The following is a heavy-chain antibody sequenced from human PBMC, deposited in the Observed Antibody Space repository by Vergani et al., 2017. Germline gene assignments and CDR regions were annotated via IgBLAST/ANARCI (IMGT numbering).Heavy chain of an antibody. Sequence: QAQLQQWGAGLLKPSETLSLTCAIYGRSFNDYWWTWIRQPPGKGLGWIGEIRHDGITHYSPSLKSRVTISIDTSTHQFSLNLRSVTAADTAVYYCAREGYCTNGVCFTLFDVWGQGALVTVSS. D-gene: IGHD2-8*01. CDR3: AREGYCTNGVCFTLFDV. J-gene: IGHJ4*02. CDR1: GRSFNDYW. CDR2: IRHDGIT. V-gene: IGHV4-34*01.